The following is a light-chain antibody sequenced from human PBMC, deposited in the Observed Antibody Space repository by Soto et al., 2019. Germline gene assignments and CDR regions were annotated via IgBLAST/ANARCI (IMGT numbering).Light chain of an antibody. V-gene: IGKV1-5*01. CDR3: QQYDGYPFT. Sequence: DIQLTQSPSTLSASVGDRVTIACRASQSISSSLAWYQQRPGKAPNLLIYDATSLHSGVPLRFSGSGSGTEFNLTITSLQSDDSATYSCQQYDGYPFTFGPGTKLQIK. J-gene: IGKJ2*01. CDR2: DAT. CDR1: QSISSS.